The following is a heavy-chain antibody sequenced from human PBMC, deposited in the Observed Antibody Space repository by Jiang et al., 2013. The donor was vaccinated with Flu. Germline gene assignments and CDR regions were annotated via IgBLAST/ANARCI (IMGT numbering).Heavy chain of an antibody. CDR2: VIPIFGKV. D-gene: IGHD7-27*01. Sequence: SGAEVKKPGSSVRVSCKASGSTFRTHVVSWVRQAPGQGFEWMGGVIPIFGKVNYAQKFRDRVTITADESTSTTYMELSGLRSEDMAMYFCAREFRAGDLTYWGQGTQVTVSS. CDR3: AREFRAGDLTY. V-gene: IGHV1-69*01. J-gene: IGHJ4*02. CDR1: GSTFRTHV.